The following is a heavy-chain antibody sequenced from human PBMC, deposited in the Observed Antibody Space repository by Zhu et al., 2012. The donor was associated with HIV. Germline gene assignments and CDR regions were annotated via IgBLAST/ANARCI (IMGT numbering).Heavy chain of an antibody. CDR1: GFALSSYD. J-gene: IGHJ3*02. CDR2: ITRSSGTI. CDR3: ARDRMGGAFDI. Sequence: EVQLVEFGGGLVQPGGSLRLSCVVSGFALSSYDMNWVRQAPGQGLEWLSFITRSSGTIFYADSVKGRFTISRDNAKNSLYLQMSSLRAEDTALYYCARDRMGGAFDIWGQGTMVTVSS. V-gene: IGHV3-48*01. D-gene: IGHD2-8*01.